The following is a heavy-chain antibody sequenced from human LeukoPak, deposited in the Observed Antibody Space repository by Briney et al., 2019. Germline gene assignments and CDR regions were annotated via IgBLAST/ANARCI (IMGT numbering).Heavy chain of an antibody. Sequence: ASVKVSCRASGGTFSSYDISWVRQAPGQGLEWMGGINPIFGTANYAQKFQGRDTITTDESTTTAYMELSSLRSEDTAVYYCASPIIAAAGTGYFQHWGQGTLVTVSS. V-gene: IGHV1-69*05. CDR1: GGTFSSYD. J-gene: IGHJ1*01. D-gene: IGHD6-13*01. CDR3: ASPIIAAAGTGYFQH. CDR2: INPIFGTA.